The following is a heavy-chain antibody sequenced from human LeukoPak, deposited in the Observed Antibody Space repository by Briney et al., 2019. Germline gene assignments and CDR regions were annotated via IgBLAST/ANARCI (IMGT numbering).Heavy chain of an antibody. J-gene: IGHJ4*02. D-gene: IGHD6-13*01. Sequence: PGGSLRLSCADSGFTFSDYYMNWIRQAPGKGLEWVSYISSGGNTLYYADSVKGRFTISRDNAKNSLYLQMNSLRAEDTAVYYCAGGSISVAAAGRIDYWGQGTLVTVSA. CDR3: AGGSISVAAAGRIDY. V-gene: IGHV3-11*01. CDR2: ISSGGNTL. CDR1: GFTFSDYY.